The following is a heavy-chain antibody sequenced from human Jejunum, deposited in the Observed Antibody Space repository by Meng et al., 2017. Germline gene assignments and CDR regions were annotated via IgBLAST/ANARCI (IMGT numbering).Heavy chain of an antibody. CDR2: IYHSGTT. D-gene: IGHD2-8*01. CDR3: ARDFEALNGV. J-gene: IGHJ1*01. Sequence: QGPLPGSGPGPGEPWGTLSLTCAVSGDSISSSYWWSWVRQSPGKGLEWIGEIYHSGTTNYNPSLKSRVTLSVDKSKNQFSLNLSSVTAADTAVYFCARDFEALNGVWGQGTLVTVSS. V-gene: IGHV4-4*02. CDR1: GDSISSSYW.